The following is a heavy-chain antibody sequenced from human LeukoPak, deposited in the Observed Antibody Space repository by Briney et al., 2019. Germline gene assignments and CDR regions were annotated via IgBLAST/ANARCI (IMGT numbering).Heavy chain of an antibody. CDR3: ARVRYYYGSGSYAY. CDR2: ISSSSSTI. Sequence: ASVKVSCKASGYTFSSYSMNWVRQAPGKGLEWVSYISSSSSTIYYADSVKGRFTISRDNAKNSLYLQMNSLRAEDTAVYYCARVRYYYGSGSYAYWGQGTLVTVSS. CDR1: GYTFSSYS. D-gene: IGHD3-10*01. J-gene: IGHJ4*02. V-gene: IGHV3-48*04.